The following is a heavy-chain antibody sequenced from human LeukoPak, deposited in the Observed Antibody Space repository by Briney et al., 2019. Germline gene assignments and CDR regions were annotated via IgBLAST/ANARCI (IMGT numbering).Heavy chain of an antibody. CDR1: GFTFSSYS. CDR3: ARSPGYYDSSGAGYFDL. D-gene: IGHD3-22*01. J-gene: IGHJ2*01. V-gene: IGHV3-48*04. CDR2: ISSSSSTI. Sequence: GSLRLSCAASGFTFSSYSMNWVRQAPGKGLEWVSYISSSSSTIYYADSVKGRFTISRDNAKNSLYLQMNSLRAEDTAVYYCARSPGYYDSSGAGYFDLWGRGTLVTVSS.